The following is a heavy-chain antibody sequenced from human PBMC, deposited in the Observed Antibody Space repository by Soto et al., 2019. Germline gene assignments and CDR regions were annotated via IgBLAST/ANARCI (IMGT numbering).Heavy chain of an antibody. J-gene: IGHJ4*02. Sequence: QVQLVQSGAEVKKPGASVKVSCKASGYTFTSYGISWVRQAPGQGLEWMGWISAYNGNTNYAQKLQGRVTMTTDTSTSXAXXEXRSLRSDDTAVYYCVVAAQPYYFDYWGQGTLVTVSS. CDR3: VVAAQPYYFDY. V-gene: IGHV1-18*01. D-gene: IGHD2-15*01. CDR1: GYTFTSYG. CDR2: ISAYNGNT.